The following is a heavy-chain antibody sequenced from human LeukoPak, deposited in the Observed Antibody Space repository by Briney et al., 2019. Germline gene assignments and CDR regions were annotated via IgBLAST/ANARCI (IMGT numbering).Heavy chain of an antibody. CDR1: CGSISSGNYY. CDR3: ARGVGSSESNWFDP. D-gene: IGHD1-26*01. V-gene: IGHV4-61*02. Sequence: PSETLSLTCTVSCGSISSGNYYWSWIRQPAGKGLEWIGRIYTSGNTMYNPSLKSRVTISIDTSKSQFSPKLTSVTAADTALYYCARGVGSSESNWFDPWGQGTLATVSS. J-gene: IGHJ5*02. CDR2: IYTSGNT.